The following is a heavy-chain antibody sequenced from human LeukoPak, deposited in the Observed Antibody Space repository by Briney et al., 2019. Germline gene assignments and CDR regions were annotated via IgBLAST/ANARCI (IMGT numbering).Heavy chain of an antibody. Sequence: PVGSLILSCAGSGFTVSSNYMSWVRQAPGKGLEWVSVIYSGGSTYYADSVKGRVTISRDNSKNTLYLQINRLRAEDAAVYYCARGSDYDFWSGYYRDWGQGTLVTVCS. CDR3: ARGSDYDFWSGYYRD. CDR2: IYSGGST. V-gene: IGHV3-53*01. D-gene: IGHD3-3*01. J-gene: IGHJ4*02. CDR1: GFTVSSNY.